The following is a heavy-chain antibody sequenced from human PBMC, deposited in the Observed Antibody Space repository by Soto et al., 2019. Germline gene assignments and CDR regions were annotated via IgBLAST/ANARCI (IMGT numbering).Heavy chain of an antibody. Sequence: QVQLVQSGAEVKKPGASVKVSCKASGYTFTSYYMHWVRQAPGQGLEWMGIINPSGGSTSYAQKFQGRGTMTMDTSKSTVYMELSSLRSEDTAVYYCAREGFGECFDYWGQGTLVTVSS. V-gene: IGHV1-46*03. CDR2: INPSGGST. D-gene: IGHD3-10*01. J-gene: IGHJ4*02. CDR3: AREGFGECFDY. CDR1: GYTFTSYY.